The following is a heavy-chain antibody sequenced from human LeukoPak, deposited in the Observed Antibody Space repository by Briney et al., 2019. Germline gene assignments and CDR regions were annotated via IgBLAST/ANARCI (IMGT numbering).Heavy chain of an antibody. CDR1: GFTFSSYA. CDR3: ARSYYDSSGYYGDDY. V-gene: IGHV3-23*01. Sequence: PGGSLRLSCAASGFTFSSYAMSWVRQAPGKGLEWVSAISGSGGSTYYADSVKGRFTISRDNSKNTLYLQMNSLRAEDTAVYYCARSYYDSSGYYGDDYWGQGTLVTVSS. CDR2: ISGSGGST. J-gene: IGHJ4*02. D-gene: IGHD3-22*01.